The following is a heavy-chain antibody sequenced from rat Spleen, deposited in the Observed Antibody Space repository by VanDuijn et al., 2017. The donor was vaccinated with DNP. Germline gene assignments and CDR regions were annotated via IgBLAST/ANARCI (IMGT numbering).Heavy chain of an antibody. Sequence: EVQLVKSGGDLVQPGRSLILSCAASGFTFSDYAMAWVRQTPKTGLEWVASIDYEGSGTHYGDSVRGRFTISRDNAKSTLSLQMTRLRSEDTATYYCARQSAIYYYGYVPTFFDYWGQGVMVAVSS. CDR3: ARQSAIYYYGYVPTFFDY. CDR2: IDYEGSGT. CDR1: GFTFSDYA. J-gene: IGHJ2*01. V-gene: IGHV5-22*01. D-gene: IGHD1-12*01.